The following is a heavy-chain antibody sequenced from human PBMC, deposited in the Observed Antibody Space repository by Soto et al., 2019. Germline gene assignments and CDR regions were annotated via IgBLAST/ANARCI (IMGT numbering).Heavy chain of an antibody. J-gene: IGHJ4*02. V-gene: IGHV3-30*04. Sequence: QVQLVESGGGVVQPGRSLRLSCAASGFTFSSYAMHWVRQAPGTGLEWVAVISYDGRDEYYPDSVKGRFTISRDNSKNTLYLQMNSLRAEDTAVYYCARSAGGSYPQYDYWGQGTLVTVSS. CDR1: GFTFSSYA. D-gene: IGHD1-26*01. CDR2: ISYDGRDE. CDR3: ARSAGGSYPQYDY.